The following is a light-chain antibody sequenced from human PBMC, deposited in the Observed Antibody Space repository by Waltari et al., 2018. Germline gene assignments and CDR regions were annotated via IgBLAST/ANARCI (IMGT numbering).Light chain of an antibody. Sequence: DIVMTQSPDSLAASLGERATINCKSSQTLLYSSTNKNYLAWYQQKPGQPPKLLIYWASTRESGVPARFSGSGSGADFTLTISSLQAEDVAVYYCQQCYSTPYTFGQGTKVEIE. CDR1: QTLLYSSTNKNY. CDR3: QQCYSTPYT. J-gene: IGKJ2*01. CDR2: WAS. V-gene: IGKV4-1*01.